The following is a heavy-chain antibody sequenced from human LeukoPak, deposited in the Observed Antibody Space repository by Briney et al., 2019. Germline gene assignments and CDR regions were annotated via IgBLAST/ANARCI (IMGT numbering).Heavy chain of an antibody. D-gene: IGHD5-18*01. Sequence: GGSLRLSCAASGFTVSSNYVSWVRQAPGKGLEWVSVIYSGGSTYYVDSVKGRFTISRDNSKNTVYLQMNSLRAEDTAVYYCARDYSYADYWGQGTLVTVSS. V-gene: IGHV3-53*01. CDR2: IYSGGST. J-gene: IGHJ4*02. CDR1: GFTVSSNY. CDR3: ARDYSYADY.